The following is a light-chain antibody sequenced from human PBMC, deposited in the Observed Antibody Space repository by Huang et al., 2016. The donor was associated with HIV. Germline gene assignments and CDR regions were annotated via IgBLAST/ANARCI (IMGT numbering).Light chain of an antibody. V-gene: IGKV3-20*01. CDR1: HSVSSNF. CDR2: SAS. J-gene: IGKJ3*01. Sequence: EIVLTQSPDTLSLSPGERATLSCRASHSVSSNFLAWYQQKPGQSPRLLIYSASRRATGIPDRFSGSGSGTDFTLTITRLEPEDFGVYYCQQYGGSPLFTFGPGTKVDIK. CDR3: QQYGGSPLFT.